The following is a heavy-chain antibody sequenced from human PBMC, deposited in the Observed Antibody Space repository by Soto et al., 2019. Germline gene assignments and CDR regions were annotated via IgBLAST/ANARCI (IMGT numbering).Heavy chain of an antibody. Sequence: SETLSLTCTVSGGSISSSSYYWGWIRQPPGKGMERIGSIYYSGSTYYNPSLKSRVTISVDTSKNQFSLKLSSVTAADTAVYYCARSSPGDYIWGSYRSGYYYYMDVWGKGTTVT. CDR1: GGSISSSSYY. J-gene: IGHJ6*03. V-gene: IGHV4-39*01. CDR2: IYYSGST. CDR3: ARSSPGDYIWGSYRSGYYYYMDV. D-gene: IGHD3-16*02.